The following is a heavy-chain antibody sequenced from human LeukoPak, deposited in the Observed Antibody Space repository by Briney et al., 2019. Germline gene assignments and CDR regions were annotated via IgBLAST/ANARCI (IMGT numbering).Heavy chain of an antibody. J-gene: IGHJ6*02. CDR2: IIPILGIA. Sequence: GASVKVSCKASGGTFSSYAISWVRQAPGQGLEWMGRIIPILGIANYAQKFQGRVTITADKSTSTAYMELSSLRSEDTAVYYCAREIAAAGPHHKYYYYGMDVWGQGTTVTVSS. CDR3: AREIAAAGPHHKYYYYGMDV. V-gene: IGHV1-69*04. CDR1: GGTFSSYA. D-gene: IGHD6-13*01.